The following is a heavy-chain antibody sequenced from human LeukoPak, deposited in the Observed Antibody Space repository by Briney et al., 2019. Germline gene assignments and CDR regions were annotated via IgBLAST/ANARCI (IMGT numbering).Heavy chain of an antibody. V-gene: IGHV3-30*02. CDR1: GFTFDDYG. J-gene: IGHJ5*02. CDR3: ASGITGT. CDR2: IRYDGNAK. Sequence: GGSLRLSCAASGFTFDDYGMNWVRQAPGKGLEWVAFIRYDGNAKYYADSVKGRFTISRVNSKNTLYLQMNSLRVEDTALYYCASGITGTWGQGTLVIVSS. D-gene: IGHD1-20*01.